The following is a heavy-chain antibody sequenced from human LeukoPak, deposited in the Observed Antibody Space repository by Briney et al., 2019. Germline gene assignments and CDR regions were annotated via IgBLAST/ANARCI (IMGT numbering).Heavy chain of an antibody. CDR2: IYYSGSP. Sequence: SETLSLTCTVSGGSISSYYWSWIRQPPGKGLEWIGYIYYSGSPNYDPSLKSRVTISVDTSKNQFSLRLTSVTAADTAVYYCATMQWLSQGGGFDCWGQGTLVTVSS. CDR3: ATMQWLSQGGGFDC. V-gene: IGHV4-59*01. CDR1: GGSISSYY. D-gene: IGHD6-19*01. J-gene: IGHJ5*01.